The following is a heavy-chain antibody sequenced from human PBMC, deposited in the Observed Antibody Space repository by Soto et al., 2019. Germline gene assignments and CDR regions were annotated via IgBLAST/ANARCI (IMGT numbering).Heavy chain of an antibody. J-gene: IGHJ4*02. CDR1: GGSISSGDYY. CDR2: IYYSGST. Sequence: ASETLSLTCTVPGGSISSGDYYWSWIRQPPGKGLEWIGYIYYSGSTYYNPSLKSRVTISVDTSKNQFSLKLSSVTAADTAVYYCARDGYSGYVDYWGQGTLVTVSS. CDR3: ARDGYSGYVDY. D-gene: IGHD5-12*01. V-gene: IGHV4-30-4*01.